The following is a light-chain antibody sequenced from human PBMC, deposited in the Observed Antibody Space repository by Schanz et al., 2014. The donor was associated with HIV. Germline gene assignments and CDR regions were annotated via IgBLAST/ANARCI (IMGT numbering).Light chain of an antibody. CDR3: QQFHTYPLT. CDR2: GAS. CDR1: QTISNH. V-gene: IGKV1-8*01. J-gene: IGKJ5*01. Sequence: AIRMTQSPPSFSASTGDRVTLTCRASQTISNHLAWYQQKPGRAPKLLIFGASTLQSGVPSRFSGSGSGTDFSLTISCLQSEDVATYFCQQFHTYPLTFGQGTRLDIK.